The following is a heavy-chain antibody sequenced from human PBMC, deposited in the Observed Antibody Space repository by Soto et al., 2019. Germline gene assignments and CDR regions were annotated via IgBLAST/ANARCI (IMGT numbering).Heavy chain of an antibody. Sequence: PGGSLRLSCAASGFTFSSYGMHWVRQAPGKGLEWVAFITDNGSTIYYADSVKGRFTISRDNAKNSLYLQMNSLRAEDTAVYYCAKGSETYYDILTGYLGPLDYWGQGTLVTVSS. D-gene: IGHD3-9*01. CDR2: ITDNGSTI. J-gene: IGHJ4*02. CDR3: AKGSETYYDILTGYLGPLDY. CDR1: GFTFSSYG. V-gene: IGHV3-30*02.